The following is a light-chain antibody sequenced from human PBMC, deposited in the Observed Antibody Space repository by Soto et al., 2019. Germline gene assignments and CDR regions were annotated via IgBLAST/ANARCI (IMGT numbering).Light chain of an antibody. J-gene: IGKJ1*01. CDR1: QSIRSD. Sequence: EIVMTQSPATLSVSPGETATLSCRASQSIRSDLAGYQQTPGQPPRLLIYGASTRATGIPARFSGSGSGTEFTLTISSLQSEDFAVYYCQHYNNWPPWTFGQGTKVDIK. CDR3: QHYNNWPPWT. CDR2: GAS. V-gene: IGKV3D-15*01.